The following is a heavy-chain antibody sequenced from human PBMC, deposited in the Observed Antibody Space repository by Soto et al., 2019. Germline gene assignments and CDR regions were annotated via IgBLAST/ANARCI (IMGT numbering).Heavy chain of an antibody. CDR1: GFTVSSNS. V-gene: IGHV3-66*01. CDR2: ISSGGNT. CDR3: ARDFDYSSSSGMDV. Sequence: EVQLVESGGGLVQPGGSLRLSCAASGFTVSSNSMSWVRQAPGKGLEWVSIISSGGNTYYADSVKGRFTISRDNSKNTLYIQMNSLRAEDTAVYYCARDFDYSSSSGMDVWGQGTTVTVSS. J-gene: IGHJ6*02. D-gene: IGHD6-6*01.